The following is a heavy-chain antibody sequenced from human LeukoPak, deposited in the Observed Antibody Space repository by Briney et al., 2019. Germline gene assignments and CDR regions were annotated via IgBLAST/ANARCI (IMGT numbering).Heavy chain of an antibody. CDR3: ARDVSLTGEWLLRGGNWFDP. Sequence: SGGSLRLSCAASGFTFSSYSMNWIRQAPGKGLEWVSLISSSSTYIYYADSVKGRFTISRDNAKNSLYLQMNSLRAEDTAIYYCARDVSLTGEWLLRGGNWFDPWGQGTLVTVSS. D-gene: IGHD3-3*01. V-gene: IGHV3-21*01. J-gene: IGHJ5*02. CDR2: ISSSSTYI. CDR1: GFTFSSYS.